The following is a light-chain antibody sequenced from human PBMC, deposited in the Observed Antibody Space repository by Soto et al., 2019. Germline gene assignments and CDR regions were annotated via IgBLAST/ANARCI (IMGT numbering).Light chain of an antibody. J-gene: IGLJ1*01. V-gene: IGLV2-14*01. CDR2: EVS. Sequence: VLTQPASVSGSPGQSITISCTGTSSDVGGYNYVSWYQQHPGKAPKLMIYEVSNRPSGVPNRFSGSKSGNTASLTISGLQAEDEADYYCSSYTSSSTLVFRTGTTVTVL. CDR1: SSDVGGYNY. CDR3: SSYTSSSTLV.